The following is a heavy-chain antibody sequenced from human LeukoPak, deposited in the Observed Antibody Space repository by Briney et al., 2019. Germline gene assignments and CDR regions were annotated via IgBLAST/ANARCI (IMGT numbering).Heavy chain of an antibody. CDR3: ARGLRGSPPFHH. CDR1: GFTFSSYA. D-gene: IGHD3-10*01. Sequence: GRSLRLSCAASGFTFSSYAMHWVRQAPGKGLEWVTVISYDGSNKYRADSVKGRFTISRDNSKNTLYLHMNSLRAEDTAVYYCARGLRGSPPFHHWGQGTLVTVSS. V-gene: IGHV3-30-3*01. CDR2: ISYDGSNK. J-gene: IGHJ1*01.